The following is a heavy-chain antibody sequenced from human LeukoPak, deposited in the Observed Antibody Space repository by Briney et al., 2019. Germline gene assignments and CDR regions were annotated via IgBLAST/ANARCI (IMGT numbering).Heavy chain of an antibody. CDR3: ARGGGYSYGSFDY. J-gene: IGHJ4*02. CDR2: INRDGSST. V-gene: IGHV3-74*01. CDR1: GVLFSNYW. Sequence: GGSLRLSCAASGVLFSNYWMHWVRQAPGKGLVWVSRINRDGSSTSYADSVKGRFTISRDNAKNTLYLQMNSLRAEDTAVYYCARGGGYSYGSFDYWGQGTLVTVSS. D-gene: IGHD5-18*01.